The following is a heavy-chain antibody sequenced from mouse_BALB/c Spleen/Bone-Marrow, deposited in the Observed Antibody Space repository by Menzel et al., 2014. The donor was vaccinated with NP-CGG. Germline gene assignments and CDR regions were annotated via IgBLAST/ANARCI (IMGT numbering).Heavy chain of an antibody. D-gene: IGHD2-4*01. CDR3: ALYYDCDVGY. CDR1: GFNIKDTY. V-gene: IGHV14-3*02. Sequence: AQLQQSGAELVKPGASVKLSCTASGFNIKDTYMHWVKQRPEQGLEWIGRIDPANGNTKYDPKFQGKATITADTSSNTAYLQLSSLTSEDTAVYYCALYYDCDVGYWGQGTTLTVSS. J-gene: IGHJ2*01. CDR2: IDPANGNT.